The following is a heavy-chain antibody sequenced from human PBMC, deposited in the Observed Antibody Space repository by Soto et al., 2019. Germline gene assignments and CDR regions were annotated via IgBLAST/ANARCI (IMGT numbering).Heavy chain of an antibody. CDR3: ARDIRGSQFATLAD. J-gene: IGHJ3*01. Sequence: QVQLVQSGAEVKKPGSSVKVSCKASGGTFSSYTISWVRQAPGQGLELMGGIIPIFGTANYAQKFQGRVTITADESTSTAYMELGSLRSEDTAVYYCARDIRGSQFATLADWGQGTMVTVSS. CDR2: IIPIFGTA. CDR1: GGTFSSYT. V-gene: IGHV1-69*12. D-gene: IGHD5-12*01.